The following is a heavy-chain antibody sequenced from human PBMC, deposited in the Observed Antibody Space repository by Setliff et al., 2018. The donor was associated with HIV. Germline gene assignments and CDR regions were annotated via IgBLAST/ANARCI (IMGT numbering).Heavy chain of an antibody. V-gene: IGHV4-39*01. CDR2: IFYSGIT. Sequence: SETLSLTCTASGGSISSSHDFWNWIRQPPGKGLEWIGSIFYSGITYYNPSLKSRVTISVDTSKNQFSLNLTSVTAADTAVYYCARSKTFYDFWGGYYTHGAFKIWGLGTMVTVSS. D-gene: IGHD3-3*01. J-gene: IGHJ3*02. CDR1: GGSISSSHDF. CDR3: ARSKTFYDFWGGYYTHGAFKI.